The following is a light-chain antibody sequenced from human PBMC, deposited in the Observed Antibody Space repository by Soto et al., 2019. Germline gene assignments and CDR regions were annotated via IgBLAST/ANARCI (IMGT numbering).Light chain of an antibody. V-gene: IGKV3-11*01. CDR1: HIVSSS. J-gene: IGKJ4*01. CDR2: DAS. CDR3: QQLRSYPST. Sequence: EIVLTQSPSTLSLSPWERSTRSFMASHIVSSSLAWYQQTPGQAPRLLIYDASNRATGIPARFSGSGSGTDFTLTISGLQPEDFAAYYCQQLRSYPSTFGGGTKVDI.